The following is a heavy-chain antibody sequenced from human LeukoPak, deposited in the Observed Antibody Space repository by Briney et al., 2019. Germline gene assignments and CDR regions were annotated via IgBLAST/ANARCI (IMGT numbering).Heavy chain of an antibody. D-gene: IGHD3-10*01. CDR3: ARTYGSVDY. J-gene: IGHJ4*02. CDR2: IFGSGTGT. CDR1: GFIFSDAW. V-gene: IGHV3-23*01. Sequence: PGGSLRLSCAASGFIFSDAWLSWVRQAPGKGLEWVPSIFGSGTGTQYADSVKGRFTISRDNPKNTLYLEMNSLRAEDTAVYYCARTYGSVDYWGQGTLVTVSS.